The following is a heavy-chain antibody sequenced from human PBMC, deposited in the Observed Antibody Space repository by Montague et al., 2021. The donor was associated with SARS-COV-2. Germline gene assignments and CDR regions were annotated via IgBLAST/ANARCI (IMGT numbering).Heavy chain of an antibody. CDR1: GGSISSRSHY. D-gene: IGHD2-8*01. J-gene: IGHJ5*02. CDR2: IYYSGST. CDR3: ARLWGSDSVLMVYAIKGWFDP. V-gene: IGHV4-39*01. Sequence: SETLSLICTVSGGSISSRSHYWGWIRQPPGKGLEWIGSIYYSGSTYYNPSLKSRVTISVDTSKNQFSLKLSSVTAADTAVYYCARLWGSDSVLMVYAIKGWFDPWGQGTLVTVSS.